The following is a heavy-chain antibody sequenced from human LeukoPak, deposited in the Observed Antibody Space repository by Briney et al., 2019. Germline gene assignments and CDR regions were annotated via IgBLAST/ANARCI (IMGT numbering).Heavy chain of an antibody. CDR2: ISSNGGNT. CDR3: VKNPNNLWSYFDY. J-gene: IGHJ4*02. CDR1: GFTFSSYA. V-gene: IGHV3-64*01. Sequence: GGSLRLSCAASGFTFSSYAMHWVRQAPGKGLEYVSAISSNGGNTFYANSVEGRFTISRDNSKNTLYLQMSSLRAEDTAVYYCVKNPNNLWSYFDYWGQGTLVTVSS. D-gene: IGHD3-10*01.